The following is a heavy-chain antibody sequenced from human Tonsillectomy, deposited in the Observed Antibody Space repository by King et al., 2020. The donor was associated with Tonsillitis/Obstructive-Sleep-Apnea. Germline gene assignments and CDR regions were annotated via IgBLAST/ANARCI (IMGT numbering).Heavy chain of an antibody. CDR1: GFTFRNSA. CDR3: AKGGPGGQKLIWVDS. CDR2: ISGSGNDK. V-gene: IGHV3-23*04. J-gene: IGHJ4*02. D-gene: IGHD6-13*01. Sequence: VQLVESGGGLVQPGGSLRLSCAASGFTFRNSAMSWVRQVPGKRLEWVSAISGSGNDKNYADSVRGRFSISRDNSKNTLYLPLNSLRADDTALYYCAKGGPGGQKLIWVDSWGQGTLVTVSS.